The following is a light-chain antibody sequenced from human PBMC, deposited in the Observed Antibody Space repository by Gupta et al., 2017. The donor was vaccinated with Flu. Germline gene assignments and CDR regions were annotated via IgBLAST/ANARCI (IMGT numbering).Light chain of an antibody. J-gene: IGKJ3*01. V-gene: IGKV3-20*01. Sequence: EIVLTQSPGTLSLSPGERATLSCRASQSVSSSYLAWYQQKPGQAPRLLIYGASSRATGIPDRFSGSGSGTDFTLTIIRLEPEDFAVYYCQQYGSSPSGTFGPGTKVDIK. CDR2: GAS. CDR3: QQYGSSPSGT. CDR1: QSVSSSY.